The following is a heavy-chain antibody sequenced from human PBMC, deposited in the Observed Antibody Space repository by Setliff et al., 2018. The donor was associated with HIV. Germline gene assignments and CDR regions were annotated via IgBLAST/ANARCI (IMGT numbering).Heavy chain of an antibody. CDR2: ISGSGDST. V-gene: IGHV3-23*01. Sequence: HPGGSLRLSCAASEFTFSSYAMSWVRRAPGRGLEWVSAISGSGDSTYYADSVMGRFTISRDNSKNTLYLQLTSLRAEDTAVYYCATSPAAVTPRYFDFWGQGTLVTVSS. D-gene: IGHD4-17*01. CDR3: ATSPAAVTPRYFDF. J-gene: IGHJ4*02. CDR1: EFTFSSYA.